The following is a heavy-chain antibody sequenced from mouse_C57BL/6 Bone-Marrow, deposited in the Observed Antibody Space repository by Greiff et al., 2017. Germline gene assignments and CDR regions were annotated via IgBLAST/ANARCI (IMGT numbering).Heavy chain of an antibody. Sequence: VQLKESGPELVKPGASVKISCKASGYSFTGYYMNWVKQSPEKSLEWIGEINPSTGGTTYNQKFKAKATLTVDKSSSTAYMQLKSLTSEDSAVYYCARFYDGYSWGTGTTVTVSS. CDR1: GYSFTGYY. CDR3: ARFYDGYS. D-gene: IGHD2-3*01. CDR2: INPSTGGT. V-gene: IGHV1-42*01. J-gene: IGHJ1*03.